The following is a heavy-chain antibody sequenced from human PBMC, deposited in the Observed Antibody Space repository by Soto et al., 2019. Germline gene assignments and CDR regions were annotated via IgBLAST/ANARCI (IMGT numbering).Heavy chain of an antibody. V-gene: IGHV1-8*01. J-gene: IGHJ4*02. CDR1: GYTFTTYD. CDR2: MNPHSGNT. Sequence: QVQLVQSGAEVKKPGASVKVSCKASGYTFTTYDINWVRQATGQGLEWMGWMNPHSGNTGSAQKFQGRFTMTRDTYISTAYMELSSLRSEDTAVYYCASGTFIDYWGQGTLVTVSS. CDR3: ASGTFIDY.